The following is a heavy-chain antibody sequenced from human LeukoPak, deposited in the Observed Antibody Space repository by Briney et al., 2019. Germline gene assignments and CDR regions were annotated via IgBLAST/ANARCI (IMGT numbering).Heavy chain of an antibody. CDR1: GFTFSSYE. V-gene: IGHV3-48*03. CDR2: IISNSGSI. J-gene: IGHJ4*02. Sequence: GGSLRLSCAASGFTFSSYEMNWVRQAPGKGLEWLSYIISNSGSIYYANSVKGRFTISRDNAKNALYLQMNSLRDEDTAVYYCARGIPDYGGNWYYFDSWGQGTLVTVSS. CDR3: ARGIPDYGGNWYYFDS. D-gene: IGHD4-23*01.